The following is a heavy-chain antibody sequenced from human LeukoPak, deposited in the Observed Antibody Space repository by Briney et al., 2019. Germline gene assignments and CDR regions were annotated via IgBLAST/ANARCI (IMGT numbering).Heavy chain of an antibody. CDR2: IRYDGSNK. Sequence: GGSLRLSCAASGFTFSSYGMHWVRQAPGKGLEWVAFIRYDGSNKYYADSVKGRFTISRDNSKNTLYLQMNSLRAEDTAVYYCAKVGYDFWSSYSSSYYYMDVWGKGTTVTASS. J-gene: IGHJ6*03. CDR1: GFTFSSYG. V-gene: IGHV3-30*02. D-gene: IGHD3-3*01. CDR3: AKVGYDFWSSYSSSYYYMDV.